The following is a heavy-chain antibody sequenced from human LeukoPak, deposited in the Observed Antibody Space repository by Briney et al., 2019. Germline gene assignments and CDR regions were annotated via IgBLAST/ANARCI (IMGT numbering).Heavy chain of an antibody. Sequence: GGSLRLSCAASGLTFNTYAMNWVRQAPGKGLEWVSSITGDGDSTYYADSVRGRFTISRDNSKNTLYLQMHSPRAEDTAVYYCASRVASGYWGQGILVTVSS. CDR3: ASRVASGY. J-gene: IGHJ4*02. CDR1: GLTFNTYA. V-gene: IGHV3-23*01. D-gene: IGHD1-14*01. CDR2: ITGDGDST.